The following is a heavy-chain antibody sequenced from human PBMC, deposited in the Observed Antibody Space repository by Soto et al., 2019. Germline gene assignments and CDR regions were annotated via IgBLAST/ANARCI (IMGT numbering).Heavy chain of an antibody. Sequence: QVQLVQSGAEVKKPGASVKVSCKASGYAFTRYDMHWVRQAPGQGLEWMGIINPNGGSTSYAQKCQGRVTMSRDPSTSIVYMELSSLRSEDTAVYYCARDGIAVAGTDFDYWGQGTLVTVSS. CDR1: GYAFTRYD. D-gene: IGHD6-19*01. V-gene: IGHV1-46*01. J-gene: IGHJ4*02. CDR3: ARDGIAVAGTDFDY. CDR2: INPNGGST.